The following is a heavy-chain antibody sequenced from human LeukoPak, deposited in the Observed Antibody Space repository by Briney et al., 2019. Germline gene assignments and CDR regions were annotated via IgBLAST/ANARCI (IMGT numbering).Heavy chain of an antibody. D-gene: IGHD5-12*01. V-gene: IGHV6-1*01. Sequence: PSQTLSLTCAISGDSVSSNSAAWNWIRQSPSRGLEWLGRTYYRSKWYNDYAVSVKSRITINPDTSKNQFSLQLNSVTPEDTAVYYCARAGHSGYDYLYYYYGMDVWRQGTTVTVSS. CDR2: TYYRSKWYN. J-gene: IGHJ6*02. CDR3: ARAGHSGYDYLYYYYGMDV. CDR1: GDSVSSNSAA.